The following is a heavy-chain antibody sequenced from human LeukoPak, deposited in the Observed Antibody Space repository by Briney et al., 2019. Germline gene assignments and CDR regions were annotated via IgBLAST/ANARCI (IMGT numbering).Heavy chain of an antibody. V-gene: IGHV4-61*02. CDR2: IYTSGST. CDR1: GGSISSGSYY. J-gene: IGHJ6*03. CDR3: ARDQDYYYYYYMDV. Sequence: SQTLSLTCTVSGGSISSGSYYWSWIRQPAGKGLEWIGRIYTSGSTNYHPSLKSRVTISVDTSKNQFSLKLSSVTAADTAVYYCARDQDYYYYYYMDVWGKGTTVTVSS.